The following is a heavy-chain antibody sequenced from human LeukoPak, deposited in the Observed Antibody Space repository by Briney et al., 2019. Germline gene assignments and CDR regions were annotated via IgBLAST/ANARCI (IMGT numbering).Heavy chain of an antibody. D-gene: IGHD1-14*01. CDR1: GASINTGSYY. CDR3: ARGSLTPFDY. V-gene: IGHV4-61*02. J-gene: IGHJ4*02. CDR2: IYITGRT. Sequence: SQTLSLTCTVSGASINTGSYYWSWLRQPAGKGLEWIGRIYITGRTTYTPSLKSRVTISIDTSNNQFSLKLNSVTAADTAVYYCARGSLTPFDYWGQGTLVTVSS.